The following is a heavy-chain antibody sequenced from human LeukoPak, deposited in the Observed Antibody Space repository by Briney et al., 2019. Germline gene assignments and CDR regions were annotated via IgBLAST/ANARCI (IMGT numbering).Heavy chain of an antibody. CDR1: GFTFSSFV. J-gene: IGHJ4*02. V-gene: IGHV3-23*01. CDR3: AKVSCTGGTCSSFDY. D-gene: IGHD2-8*02. CDR2: ISGSGVYK. Sequence: GGSLRLSCAASGFTFSSFVMSWVRQAPGKGLEWVSSISGSGVYKYYTDSVRGRFTISRDNSKNTLYVQMNSLRAEDTAVYYCAKVSCTGGTCSSFDYWGQGTLATVSS.